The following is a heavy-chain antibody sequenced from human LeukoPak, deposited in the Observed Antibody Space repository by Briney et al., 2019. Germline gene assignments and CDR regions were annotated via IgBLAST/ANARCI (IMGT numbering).Heavy chain of an antibody. Sequence: ASVKVSCKASGYTFTSYDINWVRQATGQGLEWMGWMNPNSGNTGYAQKFQGRVTMTRSTSISTVYMELSSLRSEDTAVYYCARAPLGRPDYYGMDVWGQGTTVTVSS. CDR3: ARAPLGRPDYYGMDV. CDR2: MNPNSGNT. CDR1: GYTFTSYD. J-gene: IGHJ6*02. V-gene: IGHV1-8*01. D-gene: IGHD1-26*01.